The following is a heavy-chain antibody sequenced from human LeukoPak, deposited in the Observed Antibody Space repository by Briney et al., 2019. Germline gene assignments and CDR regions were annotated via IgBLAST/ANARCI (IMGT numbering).Heavy chain of an antibody. CDR1: GFTFSSYA. V-gene: IGHV3-23*01. Sequence: GGSLRLSCAASGFTFSSYAMSWVRQAPGKGLEWVSAISGSGGSTYYADSVKDRFTISRDNAKNSLYLQMNSLRAEDTAVYWCARDYIAYDPLDYWGQGTLVTVSS. CDR2: ISGSGGST. J-gene: IGHJ4*02. D-gene: IGHD3-3*01. CDR3: ARDYIAYDPLDY.